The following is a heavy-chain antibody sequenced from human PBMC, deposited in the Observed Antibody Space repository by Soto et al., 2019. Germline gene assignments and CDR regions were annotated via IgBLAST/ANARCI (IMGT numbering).Heavy chain of an antibody. D-gene: IGHD3-3*01. CDR3: ADGGEWSFNFVY. Sequence: EVQLLESGGGLVQPGGSLRLSCAASGFTFSNYAMSWVRQAPGKGLEWVSGISASGDNTYYPDSVKGRFTISRDNSKITLYLQMNNLRAEDTAVYYCADGGEWSFNFVYWGQGTLVTVSS. CDR1: GFTFSNYA. V-gene: IGHV3-23*01. CDR2: ISASGDNT. J-gene: IGHJ4*02.